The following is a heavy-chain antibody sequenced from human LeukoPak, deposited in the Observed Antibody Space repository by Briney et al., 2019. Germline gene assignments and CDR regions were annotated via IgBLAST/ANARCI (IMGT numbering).Heavy chain of an antibody. V-gene: IGHV1-69*05. J-gene: IGHJ4*02. CDR3: ARGTELLRTPTNYFDY. CDR1: GGTFSSYA. CDR2: IIPIFGTA. D-gene: IGHD1-26*01. Sequence: SVKVSCKASGGTFSSYAISWVRQAPGQGLGWMGGIIPIFGTANYAQKFQGRVTITTDESTSTAYMELSSLRSEDTAVYYCARGTELLRTPTNYFDYWGQGTLVTVSS.